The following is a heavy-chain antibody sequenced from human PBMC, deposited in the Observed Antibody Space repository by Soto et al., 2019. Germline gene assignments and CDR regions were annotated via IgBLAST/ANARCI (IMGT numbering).Heavy chain of an antibody. Sequence: VXLVQSGAEVKKPGASVKVSCKVSGYTLTXXXMXXXRQAPGKGLEWMGGFDPEDGETIYAQKFQGRVTMTEDTSTDTAYMELSSLRSEDTAVYYCAKGGGYSSGWYTIWGQGTLLTVSS. J-gene: IGHJ4*02. CDR1: GYTLTXXX. V-gene: IGHV1-24*01. D-gene: IGHD6-19*01. CDR3: AKGGGYSSGWYTI. CDR2: FDPEDGET.